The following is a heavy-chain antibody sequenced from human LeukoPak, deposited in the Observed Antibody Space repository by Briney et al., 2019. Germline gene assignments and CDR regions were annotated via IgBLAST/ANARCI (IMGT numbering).Heavy chain of an antibody. V-gene: IGHV4-34*01. CDR3: ARKSRYYYGSGSYLDY. Sequence: PSETLSHTCAVYGGSFSGYYWSWIRQPPGKGLEWIGEINHSGSTNYNPSLKSRVTISVDTSKNQFSLKLSSVTAADTAVYYCARKSRYYYGSGSYLDYWGQGTLVTVSS. CDR2: INHSGST. D-gene: IGHD3-10*01. CDR1: GGSFSGYY. J-gene: IGHJ4*02.